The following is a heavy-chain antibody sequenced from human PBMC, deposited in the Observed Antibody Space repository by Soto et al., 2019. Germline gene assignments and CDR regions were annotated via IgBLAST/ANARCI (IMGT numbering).Heavy chain of an antibody. J-gene: IGHJ6*02. CDR1: GSSLRSGYS. Sequence: SETLSLTCAVSGSSLRSGYSWGWTRQPPGKGLEWIGSMYHSGLTYYNLSLKSRHTISVDTSKNQLSLKLSSATAADTAVYYCARSMYSTSAQLYYGMDVWGQGTTVTVSS. CDR3: ARSMYSTSAQLYYGMDV. V-gene: IGHV4-38-2*01. D-gene: IGHD6-6*01. CDR2: MYHSGLT.